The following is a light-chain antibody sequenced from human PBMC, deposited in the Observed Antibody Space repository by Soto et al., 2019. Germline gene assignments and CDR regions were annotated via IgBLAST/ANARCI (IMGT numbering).Light chain of an antibody. Sequence: ESVWTQSPGTLSLSPGERATLSCRASQSVSSSYLAWYQQKPGQAPRLLIYGASSRATVIPDRFSGSGSGTDFTLTISRLEPEDFAVYYCQQYGISSLTFGVGTKVEIK. CDR2: GAS. CDR3: QQYGISSLT. CDR1: QSVSSSY. J-gene: IGKJ4*01. V-gene: IGKV3-20*01.